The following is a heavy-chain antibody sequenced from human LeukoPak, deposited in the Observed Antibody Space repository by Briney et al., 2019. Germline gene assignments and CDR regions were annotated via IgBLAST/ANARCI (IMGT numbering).Heavy chain of an antibody. Sequence: PGGSLRLSCAASGFTFSSYAMTWVRQAPGKGLEWVSTISSSGGSTHYADSAKGRFTISRDNSKNTLYLQMNSLRAGDTAVYYCAKDRRTDYRGAWYWGQGTLVSVSS. CDR1: GFTFSSYA. CDR3: AKDRRTDYRGAWY. J-gene: IGHJ4*02. CDR2: ISSSGGST. V-gene: IGHV3-23*01. D-gene: IGHD6-19*01.